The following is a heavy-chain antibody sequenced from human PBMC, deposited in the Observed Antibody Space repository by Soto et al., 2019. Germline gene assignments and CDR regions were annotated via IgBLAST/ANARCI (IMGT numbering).Heavy chain of an antibody. J-gene: IGHJ5*02. Sequence: ASVKVSCKASGYTFTSYGISWVRQAPGQALEWMGWISAYNGNTNYAQRLQGRVTMTTDTSTSTAYMELRSLRADDTAVYYCARDSAERYFDLLRFDPWGHGTLVTVSS. CDR3: ARDSAERYFDLLRFDP. V-gene: IGHV1-18*04. D-gene: IGHD3-9*01. CDR2: ISAYNGNT. CDR1: GYTFTSYG.